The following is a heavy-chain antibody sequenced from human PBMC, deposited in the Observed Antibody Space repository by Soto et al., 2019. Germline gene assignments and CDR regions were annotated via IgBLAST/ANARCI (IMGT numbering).Heavy chain of an antibody. D-gene: IGHD6-13*01. Sequence: EVQLLESGGGLIQPGGSLRLSCAAYGFTFSSYAMSWVRQAPGKGLEWVSAISGSGGSTFYADSVKGRFTISRDNSKNTLYLQMNSLRAEDTAVYYCAKDQTRGAAAQYFDYWGQGTLVTVSS. J-gene: IGHJ4*02. CDR2: ISGSGGST. V-gene: IGHV3-23*01. CDR3: AKDQTRGAAAQYFDY. CDR1: GFTFSSYA.